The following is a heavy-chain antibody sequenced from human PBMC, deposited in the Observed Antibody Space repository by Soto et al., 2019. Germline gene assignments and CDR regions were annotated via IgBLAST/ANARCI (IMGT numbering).Heavy chain of an antibody. J-gene: IGHJ4*02. CDR2: ISSSSSYI. CDR1: GFTFSSYS. V-gene: IGHV3-21*01. Sequence: EVQLVESGGGLVKPGGSLRLSCAASGFTFSSYSMNWVRQAPGKGLEWVSSISSSSSYIYYADSVKGRFTISRDNAKNPSCLQLNGLRAEDTVVYCCAKDCRGPLRYCHHEYYFDYWGQGTLVTVSS. CDR3: AKDCRGPLRYCHHEYYFDY. D-gene: IGHD3-9*01.